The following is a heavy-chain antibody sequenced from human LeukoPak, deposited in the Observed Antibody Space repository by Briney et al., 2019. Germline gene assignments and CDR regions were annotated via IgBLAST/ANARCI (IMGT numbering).Heavy chain of an antibody. V-gene: IGHV3-23*01. CDR3: AKGLTIFGVVIMGDAFDI. D-gene: IGHD3-3*01. CDR2: ISGSGGST. Sequence: GGSLRLSCAASGFTFSSYAMSWVRQAPGKGLEWVSAISGSGGSTYYADSVKGRFTISRDNSKNTLYLQMNSLGAEDTAVYYCAKGLTIFGVVIMGDAFDIWGQGTMVTVSS. J-gene: IGHJ3*02. CDR1: GFTFSSYA.